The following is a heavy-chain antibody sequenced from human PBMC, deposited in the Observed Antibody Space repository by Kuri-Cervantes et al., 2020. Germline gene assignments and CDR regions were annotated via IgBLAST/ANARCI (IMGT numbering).Heavy chain of an antibody. J-gene: IGHJ4*02. CDR2: MSYDGNYK. V-gene: IGHV3-30*03. CDR1: GFTFSNYG. D-gene: IGHD3-3*01. CDR3: ARGGVVIYLYYFDY. Sequence: GGSLRLSCAASGFTFSNYGMHWFRQAPGKGLEWVAFMSYDGNYKYYADSVKGRFTISRDNSKNTLYLQMNSLRAEDTAVYYCARGGVVIYLYYFDYWGQGTLVTVSS.